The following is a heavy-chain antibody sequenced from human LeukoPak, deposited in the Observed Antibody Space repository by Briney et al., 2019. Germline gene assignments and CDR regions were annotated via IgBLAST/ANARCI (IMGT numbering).Heavy chain of an antibody. CDR2: ISYDGSNK. CDR1: GFTFSSYG. Sequence: GGSLRLSCAASGFTFSSYGMHWVRQAPGKGLERVAVISYDGSNKYYADSVKGRFTISRDNSKNTLYLQMNSLRAEDTAVYYCAKKPGEYQLLPDYWGQGTLVTVSS. D-gene: IGHD2-2*01. CDR3: AKKPGEYQLLPDY. V-gene: IGHV3-30*18. J-gene: IGHJ4*02.